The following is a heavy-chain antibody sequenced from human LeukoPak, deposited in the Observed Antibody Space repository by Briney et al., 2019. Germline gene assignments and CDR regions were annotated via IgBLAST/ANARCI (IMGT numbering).Heavy chain of an antibody. CDR3: ARGRSKNSLWFGFVY. CDR1: GYTFTSYA. D-gene: IGHD3-10*01. CDR2: SNAGNGNT. Sequence: ASVKVSCKASGYTFTSYAMHWVRQAPGQRLEWMGWSNAGNGNTKYSQEFQGRVTITRDTSISTAYMELSSLRSEDTAVYYCARGRSKNSLWFGFVYWGQGTLVTVSS. J-gene: IGHJ4*02. V-gene: IGHV1-3*02.